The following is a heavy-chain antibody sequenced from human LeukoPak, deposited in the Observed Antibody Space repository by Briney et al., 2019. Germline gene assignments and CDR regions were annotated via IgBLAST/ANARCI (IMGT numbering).Heavy chain of an antibody. V-gene: IGHV4-59*01. CDR3: ARGDGSYYYYYGMDV. Sequence: PSETLSLTCTVSGGSISSYYWSWLRQPPGKGLEWIGYIYYSGSTNCNPSLKSRVTISVDTSKNQFSLKLSSVTAADTAVYYCARGDGSYYYYYGMDVWGQGTTVTVSS. CDR2: IYYSGST. D-gene: IGHD1-26*01. J-gene: IGHJ6*02. CDR1: GGSISSYY.